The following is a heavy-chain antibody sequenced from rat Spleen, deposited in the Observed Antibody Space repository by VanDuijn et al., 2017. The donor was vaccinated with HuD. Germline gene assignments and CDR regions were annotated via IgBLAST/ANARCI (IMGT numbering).Heavy chain of an antibody. CDR1: GYSITSNY. CDR2: ISYSGST. CDR3: ARCSGPYWYFDF. D-gene: IGHD3-3*01. V-gene: IGHV3-1*01. J-gene: IGHJ1*01. Sequence: EVQLQESGPGLVKPSQSLSLTCSVTGYSITSNYWDWIRKFPGNKMEWMGYISYSGSTSYNPSLKSRISITRDTSKNQFFLQLNSVTTEDTATYYCARCSGPYWYFDFWGPGTMVTVSS.